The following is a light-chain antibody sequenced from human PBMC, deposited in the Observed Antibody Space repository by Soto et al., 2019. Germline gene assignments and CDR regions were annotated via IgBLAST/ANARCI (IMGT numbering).Light chain of an antibody. CDR1: SSDVGAYNY. CDR2: EVS. V-gene: IGLV2-14*01. CDR3: CSFTSITTYV. Sequence: QSVLTQPAAVSGSLGQSITISCTGTSSDVGAYNYVSWYQQQPGKAPKLMSSEVSNRTSGVSTRFSGSKSRNTASLIISALQADDEADYYCCSFTSITTYVFRSGT. J-gene: IGLJ1*01.